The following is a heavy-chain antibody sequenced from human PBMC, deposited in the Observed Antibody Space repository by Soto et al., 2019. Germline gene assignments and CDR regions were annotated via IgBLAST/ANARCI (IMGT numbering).Heavy chain of an antibody. V-gene: IGHV1-69*13. CDR3: ARYYDILTGYHLALYGMDV. D-gene: IGHD3-9*01. CDR2: IIPIFGTA. CDR1: GGTFSSYA. Sequence: SVKVSCKASGGTFSSYAISWVRQAPGQGLEWMGGIIPIFGTANYAQKFQGRVTITADESTSTAYMELSSLRSVDTAVYYCARYYDILTGYHLALYGMDVWGQGTTVTVSS. J-gene: IGHJ6*02.